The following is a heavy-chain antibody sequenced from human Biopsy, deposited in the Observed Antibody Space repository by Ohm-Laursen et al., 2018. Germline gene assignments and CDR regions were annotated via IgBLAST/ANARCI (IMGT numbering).Heavy chain of an antibody. CDR3: ARDPLNGHKHFDY. CDR2: INCKTGAT. D-gene: IGHD2-8*01. J-gene: IGHJ4*02. CDR1: SYTFTDYN. V-gene: IGHV1-2*02. Sequence: ATVKISYKAPSYTFTDYNIHWMRQVPGQGLEWLGYINCKTGATNYAQKFQGTVTMTRDTSISTAHLALGSLRSADTAIYYCARDPLNGHKHFDYWGQGSLVTVSS.